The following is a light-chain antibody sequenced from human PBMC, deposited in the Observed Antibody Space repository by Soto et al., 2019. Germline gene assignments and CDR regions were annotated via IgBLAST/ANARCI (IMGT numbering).Light chain of an antibody. CDR3: VLYMGGGISV. CDR1: SGSVSTSYY. Sequence: QAVVTQEPSFSVSPGGTVTLTCALTSGSVSTSYYPSWYQQTPGQAPRTLIYSTNTRSSGVPDRFSGSILGNKAALTITGAQAADECDDYGVLYMGGGISVFGGGTQLTV. V-gene: IGLV8-61*01. J-gene: IGLJ3*02. CDR2: STN.